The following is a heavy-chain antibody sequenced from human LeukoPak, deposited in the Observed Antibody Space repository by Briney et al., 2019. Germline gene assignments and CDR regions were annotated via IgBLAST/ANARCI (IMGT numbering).Heavy chain of an antibody. CDR3: AKGRGYSYGYPFDY. V-gene: IGHV3-23*01. CDR1: GFTFSSYA. CDR2: ISGSGGST. Sequence: GGSLRLSCAASGFTFSSYAMSWVRQAPGKGLEWVSAISGSGGSTYYADSVKGRFTISRDNAKNSLYLQMNSLRAEDMALYYCAKGRGYSYGYPFDYWGQGTLVTVSS. J-gene: IGHJ4*02. D-gene: IGHD5-18*01.